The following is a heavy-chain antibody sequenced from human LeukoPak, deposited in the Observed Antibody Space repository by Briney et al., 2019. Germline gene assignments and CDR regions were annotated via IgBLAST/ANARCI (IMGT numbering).Heavy chain of an antibody. J-gene: IGHJ1*01. Sequence: SVKVSCKASGGTFSSYAISWVRQAPGQGLEWMGGIIPIFGTANYAQKFQGRVTITADESTSTAYMELSSLRAEDTAVYYCAKVEKWSDYYDSGGQDRWYFQHWGQGTLVTVSS. D-gene: IGHD3-22*01. V-gene: IGHV1-69*01. CDR2: IIPIFGTA. CDR3: AKVEKWSDYYDSGGQDRWYFQH. CDR1: GGTFSSYA.